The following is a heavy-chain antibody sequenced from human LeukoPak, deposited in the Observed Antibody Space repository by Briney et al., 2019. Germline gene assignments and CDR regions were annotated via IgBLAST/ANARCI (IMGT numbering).Heavy chain of an antibody. CDR2: IYPGDSDT. CDR3: ARQDDSSGYQYYYYYGMDV. D-gene: IGHD3-22*01. Sequence: GESLKVSCKGSGYSFTSYWIGWVRQMPGKGLEWMGVIYPGDSDTRYSPSFQGQVTISADKSTSTAYLQWSSLKASDTAMYYCARQDDSSGYQYYYYYGMDVWGQGTTVTVSS. V-gene: IGHV5-51*01. CDR1: GYSFTSYW. J-gene: IGHJ6*02.